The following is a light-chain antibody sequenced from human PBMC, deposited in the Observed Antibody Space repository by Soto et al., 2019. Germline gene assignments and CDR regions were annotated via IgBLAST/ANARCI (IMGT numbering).Light chain of an antibody. J-gene: IGKJ4*01. Sequence: EIVLTQSPGTLSLSPGERATLSCRASQSVSSSYLSWYQQKPGQALRLLIYGASSRATGIPERFSGSGSATDFTLTISRLEADDFAEYYCQQYGNSPAFGGGTKVEIK. CDR3: QQYGNSPA. V-gene: IGKV3-20*01. CDR1: QSVSSSY. CDR2: GAS.